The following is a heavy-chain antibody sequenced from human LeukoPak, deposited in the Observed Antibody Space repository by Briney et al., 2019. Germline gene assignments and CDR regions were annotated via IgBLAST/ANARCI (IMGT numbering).Heavy chain of an antibody. V-gene: IGHV1-18*01. D-gene: IGHD2-15*01. CDR3: ARDDCSGGSCFVDY. Sequence: ASVKVSCKASGYTFTSYGMSWVRQTPGQGLEWMGWISDYNGNTNYAQKLQGRVTMTTDTSTSTAYMELSSLRSEDTAVYYCARDDCSGGSCFVDYWGQGTLVTVSS. CDR1: GYTFTSYG. CDR2: ISDYNGNT. J-gene: IGHJ4*02.